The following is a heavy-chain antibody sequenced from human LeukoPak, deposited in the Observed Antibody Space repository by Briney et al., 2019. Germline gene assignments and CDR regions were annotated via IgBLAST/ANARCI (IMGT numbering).Heavy chain of an antibody. CDR2: IRYDGSNK. D-gene: IGHD6-6*01. J-gene: IGHJ4*02. CDR1: GFTFSSYG. CDR3: ARDLAGSSSQDY. Sequence: GGSLRLSCAASGFTFSSYGMHWVRQAPGKGLEWVAFIRYDGSNKYYADSVKGRFTISRDNSKNTLYLQMNSLRAEDTAVYYCARDLAGSSSQDYWGQGTLVTVSS. V-gene: IGHV3-30*02.